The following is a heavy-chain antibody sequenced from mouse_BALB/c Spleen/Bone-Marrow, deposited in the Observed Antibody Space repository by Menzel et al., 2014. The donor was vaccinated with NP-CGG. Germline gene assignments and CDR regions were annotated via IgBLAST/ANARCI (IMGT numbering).Heavy chain of an antibody. D-gene: IGHD2-14*01. CDR2: IDPSDNYT. V-gene: IGHV1S127*01. CDR3: TNLGTY. J-gene: IGHJ3*01. CDR1: GYTFTSYW. Sequence: QVQLQQSGAELVKPGASVKMSCKASGYTFTSYWMYWVKQRPGQGLKWIGAIDPSDNYTHYNQEFKGKATLTVDTSSSAAYMQLSSLTSEDSAVYYCTNLGTYWGQGTLVAVSA.